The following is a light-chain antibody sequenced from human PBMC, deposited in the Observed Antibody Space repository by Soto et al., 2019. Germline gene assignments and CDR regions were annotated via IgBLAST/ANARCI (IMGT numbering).Light chain of an antibody. Sequence: EIELTQSPGTLSSSPGARATLSCRASHTVSSYLAWYQQKPGQAPRLLIYGASSRATGIPERFSGSGSGTDFTLTISRLEPDDFAVYYCQHCGSSRTFGQGTKVDIK. CDR2: GAS. J-gene: IGKJ1*01. CDR1: HTVSSY. V-gene: IGKV3-20*01. CDR3: QHCGSSRT.